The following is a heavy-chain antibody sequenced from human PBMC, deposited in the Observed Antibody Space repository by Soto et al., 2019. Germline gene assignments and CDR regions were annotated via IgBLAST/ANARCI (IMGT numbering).Heavy chain of an antibody. V-gene: IGHV3-74*01. CDR3: ARGWFGPDV. D-gene: IGHD3-10*01. Sequence: EVQLVESGGGLVQPGGSLRLSCAASEFTFSGRSVHWVRQAPGKGLVWVSGIDEVGTDSTYADSVKGRFTSSRDNAKNTVYRQRNSLRVEDTAVYYCARGWFGPDVWGKGTTVTVSS. CDR2: IDEVGTDS. J-gene: IGHJ6*03. CDR1: EFTFSGRS.